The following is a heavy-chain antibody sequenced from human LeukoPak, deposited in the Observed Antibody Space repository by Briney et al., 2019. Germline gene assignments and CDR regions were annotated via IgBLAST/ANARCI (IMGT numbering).Heavy chain of an antibody. CDR3: AKDRYDSSGHGDY. CDR1: GFTLSSYG. V-gene: IGHV3-30*18. J-gene: IGHJ4*02. CDR2: ISYDGSNK. Sequence: GGSLRLSCAASGFTLSSYGMHWVRQAPGKGLEWVAVISYDGSNKYCADSVKGRFTISRDNSKNTLYLQMNSLRAEDTAVYYCAKDRYDSSGHGDYWGQGTLVTVSS. D-gene: IGHD3-22*01.